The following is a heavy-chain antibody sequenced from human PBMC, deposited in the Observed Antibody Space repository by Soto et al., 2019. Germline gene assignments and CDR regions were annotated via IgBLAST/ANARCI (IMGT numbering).Heavy chain of an antibody. CDR1: GFIFSGYA. V-gene: IGHV3-30-3*01. CDR3: ARDYYDSGGYYHNDS. D-gene: IGHD3-22*01. Sequence: QVQLVESGGGVVQPGRSLRLSCAASGFIFSGYAMHWVRQAPGKGLEWVAVISYDGSNKYYADSVKGRFTISRDNSKNTLYLQMNSLRAEDTAVSFCARDYYDSGGYYHNDSWGQGTLVTVSS. CDR2: ISYDGSNK. J-gene: IGHJ4*02.